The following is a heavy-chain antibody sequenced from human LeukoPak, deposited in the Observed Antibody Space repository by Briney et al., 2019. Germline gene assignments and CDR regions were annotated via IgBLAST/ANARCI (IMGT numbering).Heavy chain of an antibody. J-gene: IGHJ4*02. Sequence: SVKVSCKASGGTFSSYAISWVRQAPGQGLEWMGGIIPIFGTANYAQKFQGRVTITADESTSTAYMELSSLRSEDTAVYYCARGVSLNYGDSLDYWGREPWSPSPQ. CDR2: IIPIFGTA. D-gene: IGHD4-17*01. CDR3: ARGVSLNYGDSLDY. CDR1: GGTFSSYA. V-gene: IGHV1-69*13.